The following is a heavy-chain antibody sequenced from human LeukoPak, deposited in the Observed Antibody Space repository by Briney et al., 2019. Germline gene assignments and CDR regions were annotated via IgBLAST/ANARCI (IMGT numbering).Heavy chain of an antibody. J-gene: IGHJ4*02. D-gene: IGHD3-16*01. V-gene: IGHV3-9*01. CDR2: ISWHSGSI. CDR3: ARVGGEIGSPFDY. Sequence: PGRSLRLSCAASGFIFDDYAMHWVRQAPGKGLEWVSGISWHSGSIGYAASVKGRFTISRDNSKNTLYLQMNSLRAEDTAVYYCARVGGEIGSPFDYWGQGTLVTVSS. CDR1: GFIFDDYA.